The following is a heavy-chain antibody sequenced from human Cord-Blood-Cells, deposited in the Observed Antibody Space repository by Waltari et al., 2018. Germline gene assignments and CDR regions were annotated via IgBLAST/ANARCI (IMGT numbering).Heavy chain of an antibody. CDR1: GFTFDDYA. J-gene: IGHJ3*02. CDR3: AKQRDNWNYAFDI. Sequence: VQLVESGGGLVQRGRSVRLSCAASGFTFDDYAMHWVRQAPEKGLEWVSGISWNSGSIGYADSVKGRFTISRDNAKNSLYLQMNSLRAEDTALYYCAKQRDNWNYAFDIWGQGTMVTVSS. D-gene: IGHD1-7*01. V-gene: IGHV3-9*01. CDR2: ISWNSGSI.